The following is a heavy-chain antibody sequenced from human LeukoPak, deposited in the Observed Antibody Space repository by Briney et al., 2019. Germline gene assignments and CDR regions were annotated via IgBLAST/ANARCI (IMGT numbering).Heavy chain of an antibody. Sequence: GGSLRLSCSASGFTFSSYAMHWVRQAPGKGLEYVSAISSNGGSTYYADSVKGRFTISRDNSKNTLYLQMNSLRAEDTAVYYCARYYYDSSGYYYDTYYFDYWGQGTLVTVSS. V-gene: IGHV3-64*04. D-gene: IGHD3-22*01. CDR1: GFTFSSYA. CDR3: ARYYYDSSGYYYDTYYFDY. J-gene: IGHJ4*02. CDR2: ISSNGGST.